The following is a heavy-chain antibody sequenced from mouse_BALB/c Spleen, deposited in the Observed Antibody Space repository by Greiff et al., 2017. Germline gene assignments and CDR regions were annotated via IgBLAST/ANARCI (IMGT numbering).Heavy chain of an antibody. CDR2: ISSGSSTI. CDR3: ASARKGNYGYNAMDY. D-gene: IGHD2-1*01. CDR1: GFTFSSFG. J-gene: IGHJ4*01. Sequence: EVQGVESGGGLVQPGGSRKLSCAASGFTFSSFGMHWVRQAPEKGLEWVAYISSGSSTIYYADTVKGRFTISRDNPKNTLFLQMTSLRSEDTAMSYYASARKGNYGYNAMDYWGQGTSVTVSS. V-gene: IGHV5-17*02.